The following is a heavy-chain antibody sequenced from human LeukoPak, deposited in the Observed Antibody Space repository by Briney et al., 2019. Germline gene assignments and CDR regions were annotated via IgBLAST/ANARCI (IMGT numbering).Heavy chain of an antibody. CDR3: ARVAYCGGDCQGRGAFDI. D-gene: IGHD2-21*02. V-gene: IGHV4-31*03. CDR2: IYYSGST. Sequence: PSETLSLTCTVSGGSISSGGYYWRWIRQHPGKGLEWIGYIYYSGSTYYNPSLKSRVTISVDTSKNQFSLKLSSVTAADTAVYYCARVAYCGGDCQGRGAFDIWGQGTMVTVSS. CDR1: GGSISSGGYY. J-gene: IGHJ3*02.